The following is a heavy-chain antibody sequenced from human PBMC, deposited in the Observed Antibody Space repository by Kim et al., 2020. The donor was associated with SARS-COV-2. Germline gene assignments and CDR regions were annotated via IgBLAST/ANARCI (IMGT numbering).Heavy chain of an antibody. V-gene: IGHV3-21*01. CDR1: GFTFSSYS. D-gene: IGHD6-19*01. Sequence: GGSLRLSCAASGFTFSSYSMNWVRQAPGKGLEWVSSISSSSRYIYDAASVKGRFTISRDNAKNSLYLQMNSLRAEDTAVYYWARASSGWYWYYYGMDVWGQGTTVTVSS. CDR2: ISSSSRYI. CDR3: ARASSGWYWYYYGMDV. J-gene: IGHJ6*02.